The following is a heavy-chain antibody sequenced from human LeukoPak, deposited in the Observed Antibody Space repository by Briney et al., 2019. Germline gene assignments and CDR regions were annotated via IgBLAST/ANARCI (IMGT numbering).Heavy chain of an antibody. D-gene: IGHD2-15*01. CDR3: VREGGGSFLDSFDI. V-gene: IGHV3-74*01. CDR2: INSDGLIT. J-gene: IGHJ3*02. CDR1: GFTFSTYW. Sequence: GVSLRLSCAASGFTFSTYWRHWVRQAPGKGLVWVSRINSDGLITNYADSVKGRFTVYRDNPKTTLYLQMNSLRVEDTAVYYCVREGGGSFLDSFDIWGQGKLVTVSS.